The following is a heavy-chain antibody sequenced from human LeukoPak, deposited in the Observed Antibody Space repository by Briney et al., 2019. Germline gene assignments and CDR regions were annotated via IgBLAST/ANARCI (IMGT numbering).Heavy chain of an antibody. CDR1: GGTFSSYA. J-gene: IGHJ4*02. D-gene: IGHD6-19*01. Sequence: GASVKVSCKASGGTFSSYAISWVRQAPGQGLEWMGIINPSGGSTNYAQKFQGRVTITADKSTSTAYMELSSLRSEDTAVYYCASSSSGWYAADFDYWGQGTLVTVSS. CDR2: INPSGGST. CDR3: ASSSSGWYAADFDY. V-gene: IGHV1-69*04.